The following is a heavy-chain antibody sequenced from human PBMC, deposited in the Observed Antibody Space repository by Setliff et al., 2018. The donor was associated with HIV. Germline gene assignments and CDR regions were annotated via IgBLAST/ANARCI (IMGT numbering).Heavy chain of an antibody. V-gene: IGHV4-39*01. J-gene: IGHJ5*02. Sequence: SETLSLTCTVSGGSISSSTYYWGWIRQPPGKGLEWIGTIYYSGSTYYNPSLKSQLTISVDTSKNQFSLKLSSVTAADTAVYYCASSSGWYGAAQFDPWGQGTRVTVSS. D-gene: IGHD6-19*01. CDR3: ASSSGWYGAAQFDP. CDR1: GGSISSSTYY. CDR2: IYYSGST.